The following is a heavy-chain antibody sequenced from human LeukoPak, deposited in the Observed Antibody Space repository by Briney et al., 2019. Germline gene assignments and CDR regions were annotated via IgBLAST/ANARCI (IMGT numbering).Heavy chain of an antibody. D-gene: IGHD2-2*01. V-gene: IGHV3-7*04. CDR2: IKQDSTEK. CDR3: ARDCSRISCYADY. J-gene: IGHJ4*02. Sequence: GGSLRLSCAASGFIFSNFWMSWVRQAPGKGLELVSNIKQDSTEKYYVDSVKGRFIISRDNAKNSLYLQMNSLRAEDTTVYYCARDCSRISCYADYWGQRTLVTASS. CDR1: GFIFSNFW.